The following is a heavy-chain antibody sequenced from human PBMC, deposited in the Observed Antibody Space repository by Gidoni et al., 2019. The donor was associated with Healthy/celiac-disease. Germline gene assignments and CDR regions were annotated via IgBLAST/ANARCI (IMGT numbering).Heavy chain of an antibody. D-gene: IGHD6-6*01. J-gene: IGHJ4*02. CDR2: IHPSGGST. Sequence: QVQLVQSGAAVKKPGAPVKVSCQASGYPFTGYYMPWVRQAPGQGLEWMGIIHPSGGSTSYEQKFQGRVTMTRDTSTSTVYMELSSLRSEDTAVYYCARDQGVRGEQLEACIHWGQGTLVTVSS. V-gene: IGHV1-46*01. CDR1: GYPFTGYY. CDR3: ARDQGVRGEQLEACIH.